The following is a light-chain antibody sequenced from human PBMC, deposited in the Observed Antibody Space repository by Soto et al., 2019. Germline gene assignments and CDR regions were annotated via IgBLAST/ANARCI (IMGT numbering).Light chain of an antibody. Sequence: DIQMTQSPSSLSASVGDRVTITCQASQDISNYLNWYQQKPGKAPKLLIYDASNLETGVPSRFSGSGSGTDFTFTISSLQPEDSATYDCQQYDNLLTWTFGQGTKVEIK. CDR1: QDISNY. J-gene: IGKJ1*01. CDR3: QQYDNLLTWT. V-gene: IGKV1-33*01. CDR2: DAS.